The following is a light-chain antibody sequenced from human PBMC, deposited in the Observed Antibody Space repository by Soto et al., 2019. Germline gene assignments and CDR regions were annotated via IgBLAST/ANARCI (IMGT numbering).Light chain of an antibody. CDR3: QQRSYPIT. CDR2: DAS. J-gene: IGKJ5*01. V-gene: IGKV3-11*01. CDR1: QNILRN. Sequence: IVMTQSPATLSVSPGETATLSCRAPQNILRNLAWYQHKPGQPPRLLIYDASHRATGIPVRFSGSGSESDFTLTISSLEPEDFAVYYCQQRSYPITFGQGTRLEI.